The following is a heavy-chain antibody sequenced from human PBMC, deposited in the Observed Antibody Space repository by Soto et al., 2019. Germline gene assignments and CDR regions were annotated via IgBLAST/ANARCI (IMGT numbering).Heavy chain of an antibody. J-gene: IGHJ6*03. CDR2: INHSGST. CDR3: ARGPSSSAGVVPAAMHYYYYYMDV. Sequence: SETLSLTCAVYGGSFSGYYWSWIRQPPGKGLEWIGEINHSGSTNYNPSLKSRVTISVDTSKNQFSLKLSSVTAADTAVYYCARGPSSSAGVVPAAMHYYYYYMDVWGKATTVTVSS. D-gene: IGHD2-2*01. CDR1: GGSFSGYY. V-gene: IGHV4-34*01.